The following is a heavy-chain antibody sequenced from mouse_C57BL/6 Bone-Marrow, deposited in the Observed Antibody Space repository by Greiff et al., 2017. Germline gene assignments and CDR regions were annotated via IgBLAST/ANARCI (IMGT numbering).Heavy chain of an antibody. CDR1: GFNIKDDY. Sequence: EVQLQQSGAELVRPGASVKLSCTASGFNIKDDYMHWVKQRPEQGLEWIGWIYPENGDTEYASKFQGKATITADTSSNTAYLQLSSLTSEDTAVYYCTTVYGSTFAYWGQGTLVTVSA. V-gene: IGHV14-4*01. J-gene: IGHJ3*01. CDR3: TTVYGSTFAY. D-gene: IGHD1-1*01. CDR2: IYPENGDT.